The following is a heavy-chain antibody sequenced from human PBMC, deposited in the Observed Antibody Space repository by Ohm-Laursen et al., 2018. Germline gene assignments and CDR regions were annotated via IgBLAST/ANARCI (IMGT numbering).Heavy chain of an antibody. CDR3: ARGGYYYDSSGYGVFDY. CDR1: GGSISSYY. J-gene: IGHJ4*02. Sequence: GTLSLTCTVSGGSISSYYWSWIRQPPGKGLEWIGYIYYSGSTNYNPSLKSRVTISVGTSKNQFSLKLSSVTAADTAVYYCARGGYYYDSSGYGVFDYWGQGTLVTVTS. V-gene: IGHV4-59*01. D-gene: IGHD3-22*01. CDR2: IYYSGST.